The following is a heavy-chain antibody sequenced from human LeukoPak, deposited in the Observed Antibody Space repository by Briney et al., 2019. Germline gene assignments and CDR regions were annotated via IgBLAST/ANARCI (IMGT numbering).Heavy chain of an antibody. J-gene: IGHJ4*02. CDR3: AKERRYNYGPIDS. D-gene: IGHD5-18*01. V-gene: IGHV3-23*01. CDR2: ISGGGGNT. Sequence: GGSLRLSCAASGFTFSTYSMHWVRQAPGKGLEWVSFISGGGGNTYYANSVKGRFTISRANSKNTLYLQMNSLRAEDTAIYYCAKERRYNYGPIDSWGQGTLVTVST. CDR1: GFTFSTYS.